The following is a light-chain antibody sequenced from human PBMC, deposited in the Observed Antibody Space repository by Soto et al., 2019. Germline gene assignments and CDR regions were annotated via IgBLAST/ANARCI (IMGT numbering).Light chain of an antibody. Sequence: DIQMTQSQSSLSASVGDRVTFTCRASQTIGRDLNWYQQKPGKAPYLLIYGASRLQSGVPSRFSGRGSGTDFTLTLSHLRPADFATYVCHQSHSTPYTLGQGTKLEIK. V-gene: IGKV1-39*01. CDR3: HQSHSTPYT. CDR1: QTIGRD. CDR2: GAS. J-gene: IGKJ2*01.